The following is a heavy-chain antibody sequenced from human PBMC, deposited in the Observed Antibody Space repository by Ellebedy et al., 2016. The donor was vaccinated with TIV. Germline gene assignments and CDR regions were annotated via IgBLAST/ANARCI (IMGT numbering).Heavy chain of an antibody. J-gene: IGHJ4*02. CDR1: GFTFDDYA. D-gene: IGHD3-10*01. Sequence: SLKISXAASGFTFDDYAMHWVRQAPGKGLEWVSGISWNSGSIGYADSVKGRFTISRDNAKNSLYLQMNSLRAEDTALYYCARVHYYGSGSYSNYFDYWGQGTLVTVSS. CDR3: ARVHYYGSGSYSNYFDY. V-gene: IGHV3-9*01. CDR2: ISWNSGSI.